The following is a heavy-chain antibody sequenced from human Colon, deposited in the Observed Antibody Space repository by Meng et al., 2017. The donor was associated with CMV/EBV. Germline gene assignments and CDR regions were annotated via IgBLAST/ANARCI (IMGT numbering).Heavy chain of an antibody. D-gene: IGHD2/OR15-2a*01. J-gene: IGHJ4*02. CDR3: TRTFRYYFDF. CDR1: GFTFSSYA. V-gene: IGHV3-21*01. CDR2: ISSSGTYI. Sequence: RGSLRLSCAASGFTFSSYAMSWVRQAPGKGLEWVSSISSSGTYIYYADSVKGRFTISRDNAKDSVDLLMTSLRAEDTAVYYCTRTFRYYFDFWGQGTLVTVSS.